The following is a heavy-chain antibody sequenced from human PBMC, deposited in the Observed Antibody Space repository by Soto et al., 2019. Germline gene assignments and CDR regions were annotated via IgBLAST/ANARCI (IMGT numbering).Heavy chain of an antibody. CDR3: TTGRDNWNLPSYYYYGMDV. CDR1: GFTFSNAW. J-gene: IGHJ6*02. Sequence: GGSLRLSCAASGFTFSNAWMNWVRQAPGKGLEWVGRIKSKTDGGTTDYAAPVKGRFTISRDDSKNTLYLQMNSLKTEDTAVYYCTTGRDNWNLPSYYYYGMDVWGQGTTVTVSS. CDR2: IKSKTDGGTT. D-gene: IGHD1-7*01. V-gene: IGHV3-15*07.